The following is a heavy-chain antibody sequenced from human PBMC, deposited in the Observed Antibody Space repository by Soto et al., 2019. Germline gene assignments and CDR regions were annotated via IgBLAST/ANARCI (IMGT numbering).Heavy chain of an antibody. CDR2: IYYSGST. CDR1: GGSISSSSYY. V-gene: IGHV4-39*01. J-gene: IGHJ4*02. CDR3: ARHPGSVAGLDY. Sequence: QLQLQESGPGLVKPSETLSLTCTVSGGSISSSSYYWGWIRQPPGKGLEWIGSIYYSGSTYYNPSLKSRVTISVDTSKNQFSLKLSSVTAADTAVYYCARHPGSVAGLDYWGQGTLVTVSS. D-gene: IGHD6-19*01.